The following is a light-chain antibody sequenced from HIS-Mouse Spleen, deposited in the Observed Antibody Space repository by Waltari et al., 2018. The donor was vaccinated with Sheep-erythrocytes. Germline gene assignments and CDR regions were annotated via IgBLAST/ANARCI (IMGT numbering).Light chain of an antibody. Sequence: QSALTQPRSVSGSPGQSVTISCTGTSSDVGGYNYVSWYQHHPGKAPKPMIYDVSKRPPGVPDRFSGSKSGTTASLTISGLQAEDEADYYCCSYAGSYTFWVFGGGTRLTVL. V-gene: IGLV2-11*01. CDR2: DVS. CDR1: SSDVGGYNY. J-gene: IGLJ3*02. CDR3: CSYAGSYTFWV.